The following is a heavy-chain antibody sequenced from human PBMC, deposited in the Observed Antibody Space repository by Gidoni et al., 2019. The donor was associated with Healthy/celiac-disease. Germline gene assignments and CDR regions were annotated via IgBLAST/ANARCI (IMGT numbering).Heavy chain of an antibody. CDR2: IGSKAYGGTT. J-gene: IGHJ5*02. D-gene: IGHD4-17*01. CDR1: GFTFGDYA. CDR3: TRSQYGDYVYWFDP. Sequence: VQLVESGGGLVQPGRSLRLACTASGFTFGDYAMSWVRQAPGKGLEWVGFIGSKAYGGTTEYAASVKGRFTISRDDSKSIAYLQMNSLKTEDTAVYYCTRSQYGDYVYWFDPWGQGTLVTVSS. V-gene: IGHV3-49*04.